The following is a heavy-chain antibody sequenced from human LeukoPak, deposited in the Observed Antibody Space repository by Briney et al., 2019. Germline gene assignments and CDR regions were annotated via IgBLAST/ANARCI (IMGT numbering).Heavy chain of an antibody. J-gene: IGHJ6*02. CDR3: AKPKGSTFGYYGMDV. V-gene: IGHV1-69*04. CDR1: GGTFSSYA. Sequence: ASVKVSCKASGGTFSSYAISWVRQAPGQGLEWMGRIIPILGIANYAQKFQGRVTITADKSTSTAYMELSSLRSEDTAVYYCAKPKGSTFGYYGMDVWGQGTTVTVSS. CDR2: IIPILGIA. D-gene: IGHD2-2*01.